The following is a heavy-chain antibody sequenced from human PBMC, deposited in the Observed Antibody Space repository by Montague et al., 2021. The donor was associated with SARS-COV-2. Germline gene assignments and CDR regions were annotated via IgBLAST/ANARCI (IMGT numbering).Heavy chain of an antibody. V-gene: IGHV4-38-2*02. J-gene: IGHJ4*01. D-gene: IGHD2-21*01. CDR2: IYNSGLS. CDR3: SCIESSSRKGTFDS. CDR1: GYSISSGYY. Sequence: SETLSLTCTVSGYSISSGYYWGWIRKFPGKGLEWIGRIYNSGLSNSNPSLKSRVTISVDTSKNQLSLKLSSVTAADTAIYYCSCIESSSRKGTFDSWGHGTLVTASS.